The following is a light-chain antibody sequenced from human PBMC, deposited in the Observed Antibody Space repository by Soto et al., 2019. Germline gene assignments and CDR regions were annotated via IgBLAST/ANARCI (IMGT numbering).Light chain of an antibody. CDR2: SHD. Sequence: QSVLTQPPSASGTPGQRVTISCSGSTSNIGSNTVNWYQQLPGTAPKLLIYSHDQRPSGVPDRFSGSKSGTSASLAISGLQSEDEADYYCVSWDDSLNGHVVFGGGTKLTVL. CDR3: VSWDDSLNGHVV. J-gene: IGLJ2*01. V-gene: IGLV1-44*01. CDR1: TSNIGSNT.